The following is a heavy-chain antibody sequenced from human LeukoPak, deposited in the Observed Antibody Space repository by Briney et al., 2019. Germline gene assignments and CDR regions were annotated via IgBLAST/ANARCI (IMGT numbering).Heavy chain of an antibody. J-gene: IGHJ5*02. CDR3: ARDKAHSYGRYFDP. CDR1: GGSISTYY. V-gene: IGHV4-59*01. Sequence: PSETLSLTCSVSGGSISTYYWNWIRQTPGKGLEWIGHISYGNTDYNPSLKSRVTISVDTSKNRFSLKLTSVTAADTAVYYCARDKAHSYGRYFDPWGQGALVTVSS. D-gene: IGHD5-18*01. CDR2: ISYGNT.